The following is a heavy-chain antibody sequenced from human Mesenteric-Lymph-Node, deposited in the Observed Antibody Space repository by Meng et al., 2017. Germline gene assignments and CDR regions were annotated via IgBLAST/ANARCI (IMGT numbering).Heavy chain of an antibody. CDR2: IYYSGST. J-gene: IGHJ4*02. CDR3: ARVSSGWDYFDY. D-gene: IGHD6-19*01. V-gene: IGHV4-31*03. Sequence: QGPLQESGPGLVKPSQTLSLTGTVSGGSVSSGGYYWTWIRQHPGKGLEWFGHIYYSGSTFYNPSLKRRVIISIDTSKNQFSLNLRSVTAADTAVYYCARVSSGWDYFDYWGQGTLVTVSS. CDR1: GGSVSSGGYY.